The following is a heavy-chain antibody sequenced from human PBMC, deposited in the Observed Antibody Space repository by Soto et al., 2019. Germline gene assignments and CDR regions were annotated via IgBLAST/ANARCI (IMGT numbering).Heavy chain of an antibody. CDR1: GFTFSSYW. Sequence: EVQLVESGGGLVQPGGSLRLSCAASGFTFSSYWMHWVRQTPGKGLEWVSRINTDGSTTNYADSVKGRFTISRDNAKNTLYLEMNRLRVEDTAVFYCAIGNLPIVDVPAAIDYWGQGTQVTVSS. J-gene: IGHJ4*02. CDR3: AIGNLPIVDVPAAIDY. CDR2: INTDGSTT. V-gene: IGHV3-74*01. D-gene: IGHD2-2*01.